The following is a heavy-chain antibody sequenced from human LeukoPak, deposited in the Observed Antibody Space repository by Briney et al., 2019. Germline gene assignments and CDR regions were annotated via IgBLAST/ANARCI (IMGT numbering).Heavy chain of an antibody. CDR1: GLTFRSFW. V-gene: IGHV3-7*01. CDR2: INQDGSEK. Sequence: GGSLRLSCAVSGLTFRSFWMSWVRQAPGKGLEWVANINQDGSEKYFVDSVKGRFTISRDNSKNSLHLQMNTLRAEDTAVYYCARERDGRFFDYWGQGTLVAVSS. D-gene: IGHD5-24*01. J-gene: IGHJ4*02. CDR3: ARERDGRFFDY.